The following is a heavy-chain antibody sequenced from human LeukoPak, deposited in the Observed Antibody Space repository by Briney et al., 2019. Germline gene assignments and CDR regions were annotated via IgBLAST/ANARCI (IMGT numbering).Heavy chain of an antibody. CDR1: GFTFSSYG. CDR3: AEDRHDY. Sequence: GGSLRLSCAASGFTFSSYGMHWVRQAPGKGLEWVAVISYDGSNKYYADSVKGRFTISRDNSKNTLYLQMNSLRAEDTAVYYCAEDRHDYWGQGTLVTVSS. D-gene: IGHD6-6*01. J-gene: IGHJ4*02. V-gene: IGHV3-30*18. CDR2: ISYDGSNK.